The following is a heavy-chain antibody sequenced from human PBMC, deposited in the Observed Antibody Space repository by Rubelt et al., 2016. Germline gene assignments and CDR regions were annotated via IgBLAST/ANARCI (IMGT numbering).Heavy chain of an antibody. CDR3: AREGFLDDILTGYYYYYGMDV. V-gene: IGHV1-46*01. CDR2: GGST. J-gene: IGHJ6*02. Sequence: GGSTSYAQKFQGRVTMTRDTSTSTVYMELSSLRSEDTAVYYCAREGFLDDILTGYYYYYGMDVWGQGTTVTVSS. D-gene: IGHD3-9*01.